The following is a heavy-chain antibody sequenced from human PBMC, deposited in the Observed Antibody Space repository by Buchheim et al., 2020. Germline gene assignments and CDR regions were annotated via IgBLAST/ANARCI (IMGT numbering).Heavy chain of an antibody. D-gene: IGHD3-22*01. V-gene: IGHV5-51*01. CDR3: ARLPNYHDNDGAGY. J-gene: IGHJ4*02. CDR1: GYSFNSHW. Sequence: EVQLVQSGAEVKKPGESLKISCKGTGYSFNSHWIAWVRQMPGKGLEWMGIIYPGASDTRYSPSFQGQVTFSADKSISTAYLQWRSLKASDTAMYFCARLPNYHDNDGAGYWGQGTL. CDR2: IYPGASDT.